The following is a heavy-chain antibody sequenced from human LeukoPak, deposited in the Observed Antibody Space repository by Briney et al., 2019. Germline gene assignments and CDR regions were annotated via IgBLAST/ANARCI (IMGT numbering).Heavy chain of an antibody. CDR3: AKGRYLDSSGYPIDY. CDR2: ITSSSSTI. D-gene: IGHD3-22*01. Sequence: PGGSLRLSCAASGFTFSTYSMNWVRQAPGKGLEWVSYITSSSSTIYHADSVKGRFTVSRDSSKNTLYLQMDSLRPEDTALYYCAKGRYLDSSGYPIDYWGQGTLVTVSS. J-gene: IGHJ4*02. V-gene: IGHV3-48*01. CDR1: GFTFSTYS.